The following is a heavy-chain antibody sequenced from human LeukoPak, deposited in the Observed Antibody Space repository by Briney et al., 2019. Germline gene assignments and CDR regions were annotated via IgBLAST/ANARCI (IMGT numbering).Heavy chain of an antibody. V-gene: IGHV3-30*02. J-gene: IGHJ4*02. CDR2: IRYDGSNK. CDR1: GFTFSSYG. Sequence: GGSLRLSCAASGFTFSSYGMHWVRQAPGKGLEWVAFIRYDGSNKYYADSVKGRFTISRDNAKNSLYLQMNSLRAEDTALYYCAKGFRYSSSWYYFDYWGQGTLVTVSS. D-gene: IGHD6-13*01. CDR3: AKGFRYSSSWYYFDY.